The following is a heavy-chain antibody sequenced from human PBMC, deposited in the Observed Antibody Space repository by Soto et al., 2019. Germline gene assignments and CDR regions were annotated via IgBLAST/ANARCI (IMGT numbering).Heavy chain of an antibody. CDR1: GGSISSAAYY. CDR3: AREPITMVRGFDY. CDR2: IYHSGST. Sequence: SETLSLTCTVSGGSISSAAYYWSWIRQHPGKELEWIGYIYHSGSTYYTPSLKSRVTISVDTSKNQFSLKLSSVTAADTAVYYCAREPITMVRGFDYWGQGTLVTVSS. D-gene: IGHD3-10*01. V-gene: IGHV4-61*08. J-gene: IGHJ4*02.